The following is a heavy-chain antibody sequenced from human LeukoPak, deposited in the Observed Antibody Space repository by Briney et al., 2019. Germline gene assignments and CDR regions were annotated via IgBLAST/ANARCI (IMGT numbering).Heavy chain of an antibody. CDR1: GFTFSSYW. CDR3: SRVFYISPYYDSSGYYAG. V-gene: IGHV3-74*01. Sequence: PGGSLRLSCAASGFTFSSYWMHWVRQAPGRGLLWVSHINSDGSSISYADSVKGRFTISRDNAKNTLYLQMNSLRAEDTAVYYCSRVFYISPYYDSSGYYAGWGQGTLVTVSS. CDR2: INSDGSSI. D-gene: IGHD3-22*01. J-gene: IGHJ4*02.